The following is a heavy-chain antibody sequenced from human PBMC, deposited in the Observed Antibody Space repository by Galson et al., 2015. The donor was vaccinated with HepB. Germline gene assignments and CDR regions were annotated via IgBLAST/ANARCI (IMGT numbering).Heavy chain of an antibody. CDR1: GYSISSGYY. V-gene: IGHV4-38-2*01. D-gene: IGHD1-26*01. Sequence: ETLSLTCAVSGYSISSGYYWGWIRQPPGKGLEWIGSIYHSGSTYYNPSLKSRVTISVDTSKNQFSLKLSSVTAADTAVYYCARGVGATHGMDVWGQGTTVTVSS. CDR2: IYHSGST. CDR3: ARGVGATHGMDV. J-gene: IGHJ6*02.